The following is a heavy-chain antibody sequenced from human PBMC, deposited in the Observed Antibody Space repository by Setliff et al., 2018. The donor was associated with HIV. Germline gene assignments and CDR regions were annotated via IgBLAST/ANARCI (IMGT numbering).Heavy chain of an antibody. CDR1: GYTFTSYG. CDR2: ISAYNGDT. CDR3: ARDPGYCSGGRCYGAYFQH. D-gene: IGHD2-15*01. Sequence: ASVKVSCKASGYTFTSYGISWVRQAPGQGLEWMGWISAYNGDTHFEQNLQGRVTMTTDTSTSTAYVELRSLRSDDTAMFYCARDPGYCSGGRCYGAYFQHWGQGTLVTVSS. J-gene: IGHJ1*01. V-gene: IGHV1-18*01.